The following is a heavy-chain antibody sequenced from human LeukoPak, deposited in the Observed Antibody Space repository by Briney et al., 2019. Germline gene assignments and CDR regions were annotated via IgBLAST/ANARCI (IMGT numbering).Heavy chain of an antibody. Sequence: GESLKISRKGSGYSFTSYWIGWVRQMPGKGLEWMGIIYPGDSDTRYSPSFQGQVTISADKSISTAYLQWSSLKASDTAMYYCARRIDCSSTSCRAFDIWGQGTMVTVSS. D-gene: IGHD2-2*01. CDR1: GYSFTSYW. J-gene: IGHJ3*02. V-gene: IGHV5-51*01. CDR3: ARRIDCSSTSCRAFDI. CDR2: IYPGDSDT.